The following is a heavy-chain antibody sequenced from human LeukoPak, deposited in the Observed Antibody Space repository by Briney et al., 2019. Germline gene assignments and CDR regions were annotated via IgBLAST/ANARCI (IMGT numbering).Heavy chain of an antibody. CDR3: ATILTRYCSSTSCERQVDY. CDR1: GGSISSGGYY. Sequence: PSQTLSLTCTVSGGSISSGGYYWSWIRQPPGKGLEWIGEINHSGSTNYNPSLKSRVTISVDTSKNQFSLKLSSVTAADTAVYYCATILTRYCSSTSCERQVDYWGQGTLVTVSS. D-gene: IGHD2-2*01. J-gene: IGHJ4*02. V-gene: IGHV4-31*03. CDR2: INHSGST.